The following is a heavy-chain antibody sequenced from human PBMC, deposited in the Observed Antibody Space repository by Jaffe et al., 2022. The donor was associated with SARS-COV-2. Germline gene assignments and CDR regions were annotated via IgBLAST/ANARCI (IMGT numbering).Heavy chain of an antibody. V-gene: IGHV3-7*01. Sequence: EVQLVESGGGLVQPGGSLRLSCAASGFTFSSYWMSWVRQAPGKGLEWVANIKQDGSEKYYVDSVKGRFTISRDNAKNSLYLQMNSLRAEDTAVYYCARPAAKYYYYGMDVWGQGTTVTVSS. D-gene: IGHD2-2*01. CDR2: IKQDGSEK. CDR1: GFTFSSYW. J-gene: IGHJ6*02. CDR3: ARPAAKYYYYGMDV.